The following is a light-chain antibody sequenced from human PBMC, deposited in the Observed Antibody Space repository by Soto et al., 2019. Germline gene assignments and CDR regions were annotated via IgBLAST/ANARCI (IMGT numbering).Light chain of an antibody. Sequence: EIVLTQSPGTLSLSPGERATLSCRASQSVSSSYLAWYRQKPGQAPGLLIYGASSSATGIPDRYSGSGSGPDFTLNISTLEPEDFAVYYCQQYGSSLFTSGPGTKVDIK. CDR1: QSVSSSY. V-gene: IGKV3-20*01. CDR3: QQYGSSLFT. CDR2: GAS. J-gene: IGKJ3*01.